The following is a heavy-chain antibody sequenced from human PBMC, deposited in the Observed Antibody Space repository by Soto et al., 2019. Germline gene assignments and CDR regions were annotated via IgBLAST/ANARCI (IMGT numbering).Heavy chain of an antibody. V-gene: IGHV2-5*01. J-gene: IGHJ6*02. CDR3: AHSRGYNGYEGPPLYEMDV. D-gene: IGHD5-12*01. CDR1: GFSVKTSGVG. CDR2: IYWNDFK. Sequence: SSPTLVNPTQTLTLTCTCSGFSVKTSGVGVGWIRQPPGKTLEWLALIYWNDFKRYTPSLESRLTITKDTSKNQVVLTVTNVYPADTATYYCAHSRGYNGYEGPPLYEMDVWGQGTTVTVSS.